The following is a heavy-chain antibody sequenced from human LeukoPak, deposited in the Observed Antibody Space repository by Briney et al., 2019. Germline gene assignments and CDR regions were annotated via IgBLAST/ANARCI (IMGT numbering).Heavy chain of an antibody. V-gene: IGHV3-20*04. D-gene: IGHD1-14*01. CDR1: GFTFDVYG. CDR2: INWNGGST. J-gene: IGHJ4*02. CDR3: ARDRGMTGTGVFDY. Sequence: GGSLRLSCAASGFTFDVYGMSWVRQAPGKGLEWVSGINWNGGSTGYADSVKGRFTISRDNAKNSLYLQMNSLRAEDTALYYCARDRGMTGTGVFDYWGQGTLVTVSS.